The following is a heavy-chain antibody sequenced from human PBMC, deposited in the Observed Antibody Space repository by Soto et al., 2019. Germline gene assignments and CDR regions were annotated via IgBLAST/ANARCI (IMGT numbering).Heavy chain of an antibody. V-gene: IGHV4-34*01. J-gene: IGHJ4*02. CDR2: INHSGST. CDR1: CWSFKGFY. CDR3: ARGLAVRARRDFDY. Sequence: TSGTLFPPLAFYCWSFKGFYWGWIPPPPGTGLEWIGAINHSGSTNYNPSLKSRVTISVDTSKNQFSLKLSSVTAADTAVYYCARGLAVRARRDFDYWGQGTLVTVSS. D-gene: IGHD6-6*01.